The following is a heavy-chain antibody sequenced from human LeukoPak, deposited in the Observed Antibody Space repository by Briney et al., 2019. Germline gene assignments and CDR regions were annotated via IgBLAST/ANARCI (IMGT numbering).Heavy chain of an antibody. Sequence: GGSLRLSCAASGFTFSTYSMNWVRQAPGKGLEWVSSISSSSSYIYYADSVKGRFTISRDNAKNSLFLQMNSLRVEDTAVYYCARDAIAAGTIDYWGQGTLVTVSS. D-gene: IGHD6-13*01. CDR2: ISSSSSYI. J-gene: IGHJ4*02. CDR3: ARDAIAAGTIDY. CDR1: GFTFSTYS. V-gene: IGHV3-21*01.